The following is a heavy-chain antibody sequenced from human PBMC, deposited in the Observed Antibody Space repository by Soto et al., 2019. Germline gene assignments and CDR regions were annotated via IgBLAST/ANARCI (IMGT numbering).Heavy chain of an antibody. CDR1: GDSMSSSNW. CDR2: AHHSGRT. CDR3: ARSEATALDY. Sequence: QVQLLESGPGLLKPSGTLSLTCTVSGDSMSSSNWWNWVRQPPGKGLEWIGEAHHSGRTNYNPSLRGRASISVDRSQNHFSLQVTSVTAADTAVYYCARSEATALDYWGQGTLVTVSS. J-gene: IGHJ4*02. V-gene: IGHV4-4*02.